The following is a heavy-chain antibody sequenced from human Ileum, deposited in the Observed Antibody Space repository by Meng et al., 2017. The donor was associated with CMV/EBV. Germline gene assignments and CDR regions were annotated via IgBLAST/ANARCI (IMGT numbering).Heavy chain of an antibody. D-gene: IGHD3-16*01. CDR1: GLTFSSYG. CDR3: SSLGDY. CDR2: VRSDGSNK. V-gene: IGHV3-30*02. J-gene: IGHJ4*02. Sequence: QGQLVGSGGGVVQPGGSLRLSCAVSGLTFSSYGMHWVRQAPGKGLEWVAFVRSDGSNKYYADSVKGRFTISRDNSENTLFLQMNSLRADDTAVYYCSSLGDYWGQGTLVTVSS.